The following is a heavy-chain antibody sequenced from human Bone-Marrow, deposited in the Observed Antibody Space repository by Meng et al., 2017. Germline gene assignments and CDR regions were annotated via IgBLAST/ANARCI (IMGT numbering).Heavy chain of an antibody. CDR2: IKSNTDGGTA. J-gene: IGHJ4*02. CDR3: TWDDKAVSDY. D-gene: IGHD1-26*01. CDR1: GFYFNNAW. V-gene: IGHV3-15*01. Sequence: EVHLVESWGDLVKPGGFLRLSCAASGFYFNNAWMSWVRQAPGKGLEWVGRIKSNTDGGTAEYAAPVTGRFTISRDDSKSTLYLQMSGLRIDDTGVYYCTWDDKAVSDYWGQGTLVTVSS.